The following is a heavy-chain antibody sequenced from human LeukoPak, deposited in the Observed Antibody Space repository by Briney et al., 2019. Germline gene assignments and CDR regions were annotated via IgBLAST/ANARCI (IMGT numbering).Heavy chain of an antibody. CDR1: GGSISSYY. V-gene: IGHV4-59*01. J-gene: IGHJ4*02. Sequence: PSETLSLTCTVSGGSISSYYWNWIRQPPGKGLEWIGYIYYSGSTNYNPSLKSRVTISVDTSKNQFSLKLSSVPAADTAVYYCARSSVVGAIDYWGQGTLVTVSS. CDR3: ARSSVVGAIDY. CDR2: IYYSGST. D-gene: IGHD1-26*01.